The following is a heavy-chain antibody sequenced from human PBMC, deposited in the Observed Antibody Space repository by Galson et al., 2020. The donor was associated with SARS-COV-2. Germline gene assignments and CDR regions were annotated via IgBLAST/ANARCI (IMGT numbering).Heavy chain of an antibody. Sequence: SETLSLTCAVYGGSFSGYYWSWIRQPPGKGLAWIGEINHSGSTNYNPSLKSRVTISVDTSKNQFSLKLSSVTAADTAVYYCARGKGELRVDYYYYMDVGGKGTTVTISS. V-gene: IGHV4-34*01. J-gene: IGHJ6*03. CDR3: ARGKGELRVDYYYYMDV. CDR2: INHSGST. CDR1: GGSFSGYY. D-gene: IGHD1-26*01.